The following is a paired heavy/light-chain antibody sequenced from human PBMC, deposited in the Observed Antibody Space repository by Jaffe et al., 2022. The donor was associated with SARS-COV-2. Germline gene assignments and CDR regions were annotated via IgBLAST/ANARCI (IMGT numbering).Light chain of an antibody. V-gene: IGKV4-1*01. J-gene: IGKJ2*01. CDR1: RNVLYRSNNKNY. Sequence: DIVMTQSPDSLAVSLGERATIDCRSSRNVLYRSNNKNYLAWYQQKPGQPPKLLIYWASTRESGVPDRFSGSGSGTDFTLTISSLQADDVAVYYCQQYYSTPYTFGQGTKLEIK. CDR2: WAS. CDR3: QQYYSTPYT.
Heavy chain of an antibody. CDR2: INTNTGNP. V-gene: IGHV7-4-1*02. J-gene: IGHJ4*02. Sequence: QVQLVQSGSELEMPGASVKITCKTYNYTFTTYDMNWVRQAPGQGLEWMGWINTNTGNPTYAQGFTGRFVFSVDTSVSTAYLQINSLKAEDTAVYYCARSHWRDLEPSDYWGQGTLVTVSS. CDR1: NYTFTTYD. CDR3: ARSHWRDLEPSDY.